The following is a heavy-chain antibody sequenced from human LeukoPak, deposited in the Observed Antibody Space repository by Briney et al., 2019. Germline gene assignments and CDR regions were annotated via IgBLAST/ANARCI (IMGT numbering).Heavy chain of an antibody. D-gene: IGHD1-26*01. CDR3: AKDRSSSIVGAISFFY. V-gene: IGHV3-9*01. J-gene: IGHJ4*02. Sequence: GGSLRLSCAASGFTFDDYAMHWVRQAPGKGLEWVSGISWNSGSIGYADSVKGRFTISRDNAKNSLYLQMNSLRAEDTALYYCAKDRSSSIVGAISFFYWGQGTLVTVSS. CDR1: GFTFDDYA. CDR2: ISWNSGSI.